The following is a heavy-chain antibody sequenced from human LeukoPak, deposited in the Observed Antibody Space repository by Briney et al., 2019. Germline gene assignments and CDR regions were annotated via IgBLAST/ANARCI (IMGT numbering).Heavy chain of an antibody. Sequence: ASVKVSCKASGHTFTSYDINWVRQATGQGLEWMGWMNPNSGNTSYAQKFQGRVTMTRNTSISTAYMELSSLRSEDTAVYYCARASMGHDAFDIWGQGTMVTVAS. CDR3: ARASMGHDAFDI. CDR2: MNPNSGNT. J-gene: IGHJ3*02. V-gene: IGHV1-8*01. CDR1: GHTFTSYD. D-gene: IGHD2-2*01.